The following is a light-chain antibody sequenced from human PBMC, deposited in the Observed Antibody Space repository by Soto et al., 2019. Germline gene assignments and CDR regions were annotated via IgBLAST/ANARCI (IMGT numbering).Light chain of an antibody. J-gene: IGKJ1*01. CDR1: QSVSSN. CDR3: QQYNNWPPV. V-gene: IGKV3-15*01. Sequence: EIVMTQSPATLSVSPGERAPLSCRASQSVSSNLAWYQQKPGQAPRLLIYGASTRATGIPARFSGSGSGTEFTLTISSLQSEDFAVYYCQQYNNWPPVFGQGTKVDIK. CDR2: GAS.